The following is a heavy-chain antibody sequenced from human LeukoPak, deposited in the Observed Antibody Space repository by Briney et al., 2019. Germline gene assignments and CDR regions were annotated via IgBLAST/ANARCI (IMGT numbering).Heavy chain of an antibody. CDR2: IYYSGST. Sequence: TSETLSLTCTVSGGSISSYYWSWIRQPPGKGLEWIGYIYYSGSTNYNPSLKSRVTISVDTSKDQFSLKLSSVTAADTAVYYCARDERGWFDPWGQGTLVTVSS. J-gene: IGHJ5*02. CDR1: GGSISSYY. V-gene: IGHV4-59*01. CDR3: ARDERGWFDP. D-gene: IGHD3-10*01.